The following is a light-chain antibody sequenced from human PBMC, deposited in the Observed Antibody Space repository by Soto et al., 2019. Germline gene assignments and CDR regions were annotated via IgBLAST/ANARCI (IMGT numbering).Light chain of an antibody. J-gene: IGLJ3*02. CDR2: SNN. V-gene: IGLV1-44*01. CDR3: ATWDDSLNGWV. CDR1: SSNIGSNA. Sequence: QSVLTQPPSASGPPGQRVTLSCSGSSSNIGSNAVSWYQQLPGTAPKVLIYSNNQRPSGVPDRFSGSKSGTSASLAISGLQSEDDGDYYCATWDDSLNGWVFGGGTQLTVL.